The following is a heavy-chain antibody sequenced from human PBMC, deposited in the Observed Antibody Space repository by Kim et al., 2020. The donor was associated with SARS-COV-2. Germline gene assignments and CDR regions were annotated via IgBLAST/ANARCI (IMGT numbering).Heavy chain of an antibody. CDR1: GFTFSSYS. J-gene: IGHJ4*02. V-gene: IGHV3-21*01. CDR2: ISSSSSYI. CDR3: ARDWVVSGWYYDSSGYYGPLEY. Sequence: GGSLRLSCAASGFTFSSYSMNWVRQAPGKGLEWVSSISSSSSYIYYADSVKGRFTISRDNAKNSLYLQMNSLRAEDTAVYYCARDWVVSGWYYDSSGYYGPLEYWGQGTLVTVSS. D-gene: IGHD3-22*01.